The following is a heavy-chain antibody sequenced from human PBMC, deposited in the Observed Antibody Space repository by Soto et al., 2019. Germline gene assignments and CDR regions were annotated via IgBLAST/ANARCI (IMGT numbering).Heavy chain of an antibody. V-gene: IGHV3-48*03. CDR3: AAEALCGADCYFFEY. CDR1: GFNLTNYE. CDR2: IRGSSNNI. Sequence: EVKLLETGGGSVQPGGSLRLSCAVSGFNLTNYEMNWVRQVPGKGLEWISKIRGSSNNIYYADSVKGRFTTSRDNANNLLFLQMNSLRAEDTAFYYCAAEALCGADCYFFEYWGQGTLVTVSS. J-gene: IGHJ4*02. D-gene: IGHD2-21*02.